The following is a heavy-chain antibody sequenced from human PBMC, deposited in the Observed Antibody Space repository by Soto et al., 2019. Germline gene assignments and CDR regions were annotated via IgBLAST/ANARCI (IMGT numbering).Heavy chain of an antibody. CDR2: IILMFGMV. CDR1: GGTFSRNT. J-gene: IGHJ5*02. D-gene: IGHD3-10*01. Sequence: QVQLVQSGAEVKKPGSSVKVSCKASGGTFSRNTIAWVRQAPGQGPEWMGRIILMFGMVNYAQTFQGRVTITADRSTDTIYMELSSLRSEDTAVYYCARLTNPYDSGTYSSLWFDPWGQGTLVTVSS. V-gene: IGHV1-69*02. CDR3: ARLTNPYDSGTYSSLWFDP.